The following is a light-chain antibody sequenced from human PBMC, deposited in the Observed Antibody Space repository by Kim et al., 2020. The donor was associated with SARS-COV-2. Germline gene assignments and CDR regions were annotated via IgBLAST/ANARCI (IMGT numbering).Light chain of an antibody. J-gene: IGKJ1*01. CDR1: QSVSSSY. CDR2: GAS. Sequence: LTQSPGTLSLATGERATLSCRASQSVSSSYLAWYQQKPGQAPRLLIYGASSRATGIPDFTLTISRLEPEDFAVYYCQQYGSSPRTFGQGTKVDIK. V-gene: IGKV3-20*01. CDR3: QQYGSSPRT.